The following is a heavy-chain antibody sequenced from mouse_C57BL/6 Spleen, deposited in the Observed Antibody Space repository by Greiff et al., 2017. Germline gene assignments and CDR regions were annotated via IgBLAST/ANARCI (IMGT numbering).Heavy chain of an antibody. D-gene: IGHD5-1*01. CDR1: GYAFSSSW. J-gene: IGHJ2*01. Sequence: VQLQQSGPELVKPGASVKISCKASGYAFSSSWMNWVKQRPGKGLEWIGRIYPGDGDTNYNGKFKGKATLTADKSSSTAYMQLSSLTSEDSAVYFCARGAAEYDYWGEGTTPTVSS. CDR2: IYPGDGDT. CDR3: ARGAAEYDY. V-gene: IGHV1-82*01.